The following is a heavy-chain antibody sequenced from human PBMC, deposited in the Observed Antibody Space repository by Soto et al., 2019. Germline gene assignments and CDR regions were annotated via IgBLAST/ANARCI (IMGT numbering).Heavy chain of an antibody. J-gene: IGHJ2*01. V-gene: IGHV3-48*03. Sequence: GGSLRLSCAASGFTFSSYEMNWVRQAPGKGLEWVSYISSSGSTIYYADSVKGRFTISRDNAKNSLYLQMNSLRAEDTAVYYCARLPTRGRITMIVAVITKDWYFDLWGRGTLVTVSS. CDR3: ARLPTRGRITMIVAVITKDWYFDL. CDR2: ISSSGSTI. CDR1: GFTFSSYE. D-gene: IGHD3-22*01.